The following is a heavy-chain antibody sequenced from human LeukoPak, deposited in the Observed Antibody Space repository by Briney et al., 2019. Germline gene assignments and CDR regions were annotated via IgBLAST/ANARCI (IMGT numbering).Heavy chain of an antibody. CDR1: GGSISSYY. J-gene: IGHJ3*02. V-gene: IGHV4-59*08. D-gene: IGHD3-22*01. CDR3: ARGPRDPYYYDSSGYPGGTGVAFDI. CDR2: IYYSGRT. Sequence: SETLSLTCTVSGGSISSYYWSWIRQPPGKGLEWIGYIYYSGRTNYNPSLKSRVTISVDTSKNRFSLKLSSVTAADTTVYYCARGPRDPYYYDSSGYPGGTGVAFDIWGQGTMVTVSS.